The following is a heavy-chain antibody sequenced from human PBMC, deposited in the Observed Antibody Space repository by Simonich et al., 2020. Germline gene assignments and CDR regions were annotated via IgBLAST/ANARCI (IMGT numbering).Heavy chain of an antibody. CDR3: ATSNLGRYYYYMDV. V-gene: IGHV1-69-2*01. Sequence: EVQLVQSWAEVKKPGATMKISCKVAGYTLTDYSMHWVQQAPGKGLEWMGLVAPEDGQPIYAEKFRGRVTITADTATDTAYMELSSLRSEDTAVYYCATSNLGRYYYYMDVWGKGTTVTVSS. CDR2: VAPEDGQP. J-gene: IGHJ6*03. CDR1: GYTLTDYS. D-gene: IGHD1-7*01.